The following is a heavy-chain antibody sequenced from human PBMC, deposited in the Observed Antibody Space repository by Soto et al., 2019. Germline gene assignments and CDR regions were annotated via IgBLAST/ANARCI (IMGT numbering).Heavy chain of an antibody. V-gene: IGHV4-61*01. J-gene: IGHJ5*02. CDR1: GASVSSGSHY. Sequence: TSETLSLTCSVSGASVSSGSHYWSWIRQSPGKGLEWIGFIYYSGSTNYNPSLKSRVTISVDTSKNQFSLKVNSVTGADTAVYYCARSSHKESWFDPWGQGTLVTVSS. CDR3: ARSSHKESWFDP. D-gene: IGHD6-13*01. CDR2: IYYSGST.